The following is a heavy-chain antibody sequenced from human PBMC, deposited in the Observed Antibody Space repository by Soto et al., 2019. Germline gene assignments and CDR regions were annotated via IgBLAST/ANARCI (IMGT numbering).Heavy chain of an antibody. V-gene: IGHV4-61*08. CDR3: ARIPVDTYMIYWSDP. Sequence: ETLSLTCSVSGDSVSSGDYYWSWIRQPPGKGLEWIGHVYFSGSTNYIPSLKSRLTMSVDTAMNQFSLKLNSVTAADTAVYYCARIPVDTYMIYWSDPWGQGTQVTVSS. CDR2: VYFSGST. J-gene: IGHJ5*02. CDR1: GDSVSSGDYY. D-gene: IGHD3-16*01.